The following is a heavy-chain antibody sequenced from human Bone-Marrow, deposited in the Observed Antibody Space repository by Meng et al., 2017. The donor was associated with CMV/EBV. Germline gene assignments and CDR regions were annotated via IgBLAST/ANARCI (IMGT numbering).Heavy chain of an antibody. CDR2: ISSSGRAV. CDR3: ARDSSSTGVY. Sequence: GESLKISCTASGFTFSSYTMNWVRQPPGKGLEWVSYISSSGRAVHYADSLRGRFTVSRDNAKNSLYLQMNSLRAEDTAVYYCARDSSSTGVYWGQGTLVTVSS. CDR1: GFTFSSYT. J-gene: IGHJ4*02. D-gene: IGHD2-2*01. V-gene: IGHV3-48*04.